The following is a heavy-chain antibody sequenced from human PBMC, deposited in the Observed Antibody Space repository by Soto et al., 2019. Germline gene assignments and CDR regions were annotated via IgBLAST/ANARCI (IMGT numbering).Heavy chain of an antibody. CDR2: IYYSGNT. D-gene: IGHD3-16*01. Sequence: SETLSLTCTVSGGSTSSDNYWSWIRQPPGKGLEWIGHIYYSGNTDYNPSLKSRLAISIDTSKNQFSLKLSSVTAADTAVYFCAREGGESSDGLYYFDSWGQGSLVTVSS. CDR3: AREGGESSDGLYYFDS. V-gene: IGHV4-30-4*01. CDR1: GGSTSSDNY. J-gene: IGHJ4*02.